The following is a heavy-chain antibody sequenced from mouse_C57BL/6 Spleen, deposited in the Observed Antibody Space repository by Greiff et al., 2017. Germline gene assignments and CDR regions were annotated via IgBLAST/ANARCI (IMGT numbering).Heavy chain of an antibody. V-gene: IGHV1-80*01. D-gene: IGHD2-5*01. Sequence: VKLMESGAELVKPGASVKISCKASGYAFSSYWMNWVKQRPGKGLEWIGQIYPGDGDTNYNGKFKGKATLTADKSSSTAYMQLSSLTSEDSAVYFCARGGVYSNSAMDYWGQGTSVTVSS. CDR3: ARGGVYSNSAMDY. J-gene: IGHJ4*01. CDR2: IYPGDGDT. CDR1: GYAFSSYW.